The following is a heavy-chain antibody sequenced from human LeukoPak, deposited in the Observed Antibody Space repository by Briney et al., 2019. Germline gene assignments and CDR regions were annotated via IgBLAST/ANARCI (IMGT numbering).Heavy chain of an antibody. CDR1: GFTFSSYG. CDR2: ISGSGGST. Sequence: GGSLRLSCAASGFTFSSYGMSWVRQAPGKGLEWVSAISGSGGSTYYADSVKGRFTISRDNSKNTLYLQMNSLRAEDTAVYYCAKGLGWGPDAFDIWGQGTMVTVSS. D-gene: IGHD6-19*01. CDR3: AKGLGWGPDAFDI. J-gene: IGHJ3*02. V-gene: IGHV3-23*01.